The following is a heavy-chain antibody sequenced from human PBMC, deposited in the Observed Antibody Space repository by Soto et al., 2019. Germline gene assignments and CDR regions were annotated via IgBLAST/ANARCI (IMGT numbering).Heavy chain of an antibody. J-gene: IGHJ6*02. D-gene: IGHD2-21*02. CDR3: TTGVTSRGMDV. Sequence: GGSLRLSCAAPGFTFSNPWVSWVRQAPRKGLEWVGRIKSKNDGGTTDYAAPVKGRFTISRDDSKNTLYLQMNSLKTEDTAVYYCTTGVTSRGMDVWGQGTTVTVSS. CDR2: IKSKNDGGTT. V-gene: IGHV3-15*01. CDR1: GFTFSNPW.